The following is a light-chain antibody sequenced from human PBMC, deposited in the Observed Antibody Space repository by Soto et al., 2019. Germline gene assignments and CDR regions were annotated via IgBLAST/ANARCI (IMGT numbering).Light chain of an antibody. CDR2: GAS. Sequence: EIVLTQSPGTLSLSPGERATLSCRASQSVSSSYLAWYQQKPGQAPRLLIYGASSRATGLPDRFSGSGSGTDFTLTISRLEPEDFAGYYCQQYGSSPSYTFGQGTKLAIK. V-gene: IGKV3-20*01. CDR3: QQYGSSPSYT. J-gene: IGKJ2*01. CDR1: QSVSSSY.